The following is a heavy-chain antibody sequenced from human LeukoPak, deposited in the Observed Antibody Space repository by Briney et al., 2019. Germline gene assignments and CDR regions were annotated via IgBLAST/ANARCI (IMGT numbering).Heavy chain of an antibody. D-gene: IGHD3-22*01. CDR1: GFSLSGYW. J-gene: IGHJ2*01. CDR2: INQDGSKK. CDR3: ARAPSLFYYDDSGYYNGYFDL. V-gene: IGHV3-7*01. Sequence: GGSLRLSCTASGFSLSGYWMTWVRQTPGKGLEWVANINQDGSKKSYADSVKGRFTISRDNSKKTLFLQMNRLRAEDTAMYYCARAPSLFYYDDSGYYNGYFDLWGRGTLVTVSS.